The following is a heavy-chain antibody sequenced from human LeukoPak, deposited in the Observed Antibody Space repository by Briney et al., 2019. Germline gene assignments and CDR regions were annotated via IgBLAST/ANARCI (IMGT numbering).Heavy chain of an antibody. V-gene: IGHV3-43D*03. Sequence: GGSLRLSCAASGFTFYDYAMHWVRQAPGKGLEWVSLISWDGGSTYYADSVKGRFTISGDNSKNSLYLQMNSLRAEDTALYYCAKDLTGTTSYMDYWGQGTLVTVSS. CDR3: AKDLTGTTSYMDY. CDR2: ISWDGGST. D-gene: IGHD1-20*01. CDR1: GFTFYDYA. J-gene: IGHJ4*02.